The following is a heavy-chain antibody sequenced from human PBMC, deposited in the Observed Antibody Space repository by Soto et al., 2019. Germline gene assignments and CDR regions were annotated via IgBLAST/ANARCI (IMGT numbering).Heavy chain of an antibody. CDR2: ISPYDDDT. J-gene: IGHJ6*02. Sequence: QAQLVQSGPEVKKPGASVKVSCKASGYTFSSYGIRWVRQAPGQGLEWLGWISPYDDDTKYAQNLQGRVRMTTDTSTRTGDMDLRSLRSDDTAIYYCARGGYYDSGGSRNYHYYGMDVWGQGTTVTVSS. CDR3: ARGGYYDSGGSRNYHYYGMDV. D-gene: IGHD3-22*01. CDR1: GYTFSSYG. V-gene: IGHV1-18*01.